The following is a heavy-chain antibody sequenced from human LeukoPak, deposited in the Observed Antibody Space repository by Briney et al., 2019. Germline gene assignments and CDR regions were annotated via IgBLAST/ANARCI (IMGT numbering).Heavy chain of an antibody. J-gene: IGHJ5*02. CDR1: GFTFSSYS. Sequence: AGGSLRLSCAASGFTFSSYSMNWVRQAPGKGLEWVSYISSSSSTIYYADSVKGRFTISRDHSKNTLYLQMNSLRVEDTAVYYCARDGTYGSGSYWGNWFDPWGQGTLVSVSS. D-gene: IGHD3-10*01. CDR2: ISSSSSTI. CDR3: ARDGTYGSGSYWGNWFDP. V-gene: IGHV3-48*01.